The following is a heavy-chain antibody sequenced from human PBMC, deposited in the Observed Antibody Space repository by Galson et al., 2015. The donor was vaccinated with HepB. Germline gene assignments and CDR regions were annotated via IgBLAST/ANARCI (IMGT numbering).Heavy chain of an antibody. CDR2: ISGSGGST. CDR3: ASREEGDYYDSKPTYGMDV. V-gene: IGHV3-23*01. J-gene: IGHJ6*02. CDR1: GFTFSSYA. D-gene: IGHD3-22*01. Sequence: SLRLSCAASGFTFSSYAMSWVRQAPGKGLEWVSAISGSGGSTYYADSVKGRFTISRDNSKNMLYLQMNSLRSEDTAVYYCASREEGDYYDSKPTYGMDVWGQGTTVTVSS.